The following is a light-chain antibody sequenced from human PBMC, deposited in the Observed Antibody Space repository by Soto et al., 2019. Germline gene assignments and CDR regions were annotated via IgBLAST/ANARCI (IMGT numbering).Light chain of an antibody. CDR3: NSYTTRSTYV. CDR1: SSDVGSYNR. V-gene: IGLV2-14*01. CDR2: DVS. J-gene: IGLJ1*01. Sequence: QSVLTQPASVSGSPGQSITISCTGTSSDVGSYNRVSWYQQPPGTAPRLIIHDVSNRPSGVSTRFSGSKSGNTASLTISGLQAEDEADYFCNSYTTRSTYVFGTGTKVTVL.